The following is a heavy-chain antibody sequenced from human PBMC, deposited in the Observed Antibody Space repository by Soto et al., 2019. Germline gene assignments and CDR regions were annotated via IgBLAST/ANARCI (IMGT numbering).Heavy chain of an antibody. J-gene: IGHJ4*02. CDR2: MNPNSGNT. CDR1: GYTFTSYD. D-gene: IGHD2-8*02. Sequence: GASVKVSCKASGYTFTSYDINWVRQATGQGLEWLGWMNPNSGNTGYAQKLQGRVTMTRDTSIRTAYLELSSLRSEDTAVYYCARKIPDTGGFDCWGQGVLVTVSS. V-gene: IGHV1-8*01. CDR3: ARKIPDTGGFDC.